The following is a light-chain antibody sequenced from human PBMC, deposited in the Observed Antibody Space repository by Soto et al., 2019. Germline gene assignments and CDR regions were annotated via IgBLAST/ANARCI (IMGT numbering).Light chain of an antibody. V-gene: IGLV8-61*01. CDR2: DTD. CDR1: SGSVSTSDY. J-gene: IGLJ3*02. Sequence: QTVVTQEPSISVSPGGTVTLTCGLNSGSVSTSDYPSWYQQTPGQAPRTLIYDTDTRSSGVPDRFSGSIVGNKAALTITGAQAEDESDYYCVLYVTSGLRVFGGGTKLTVL. CDR3: VLYVTSGLRV.